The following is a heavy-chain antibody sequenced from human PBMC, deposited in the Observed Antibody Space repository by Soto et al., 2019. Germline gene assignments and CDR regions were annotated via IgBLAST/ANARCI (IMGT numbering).Heavy chain of an antibody. V-gene: IGHV3-9*01. CDR2: ISWSTSSI. CDR3: GKASSSNSWSPIDY. CDR1: GFTFDDYA. D-gene: IGHD3-3*01. J-gene: IGHJ4*02. Sequence: GGSLRLSCAASGFTFDDYAMHWVRQIPGKGLQWVSGISWSTSSIGYGASLRGRFLISRDNANNSLYLQMNDLRPEDTALYYCGKASSSNSWSPIDYWGQGTRVTVS.